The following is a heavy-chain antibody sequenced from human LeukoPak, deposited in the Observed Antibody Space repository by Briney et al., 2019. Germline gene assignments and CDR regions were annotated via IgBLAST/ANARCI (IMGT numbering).Heavy chain of an antibody. V-gene: IGHV3-30-3*01. CDR2: ISYDGSNK. CDR3: AREGGEGFDY. CDR1: GFTFSSYA. D-gene: IGHD3-16*01. J-gene: IGHJ4*02. Sequence: GGSLRLSCAASGFTFSSYAMHWVRQAPGKGLEWVAVISYDGSNKYYADSVKGRFTISRDNFKNTLYLQMNSLRAEDTAVYYCAREGGEGFDYWGQGTLVTVSS.